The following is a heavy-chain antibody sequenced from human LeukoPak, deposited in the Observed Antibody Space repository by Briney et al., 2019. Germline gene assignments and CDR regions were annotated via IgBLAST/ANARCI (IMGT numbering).Heavy chain of an antibody. CDR2: ISGRGGRT. Sequence: QPGGSLRLSCAASGYTFSSYAMSWVRQAPGKGREWVSAISGRGGRTYYADSVKGRFTISRDNSKNTLYLQMDSLRAEDTAVYYSASLPEWGGDFWGGYYDYWGQGTLVTVSP. CDR3: ASLPEWGGDFWGGYYDY. CDR1: GYTFSSYA. D-gene: IGHD3-3*01. V-gene: IGHV3-23*01. J-gene: IGHJ4*02.